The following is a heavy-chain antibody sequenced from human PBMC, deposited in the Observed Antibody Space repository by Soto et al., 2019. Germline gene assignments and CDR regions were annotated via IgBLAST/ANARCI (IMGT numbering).Heavy chain of an antibody. D-gene: IGHD1-1*01. V-gene: IGHV4-31*03. CDR3: ARELPQRQGRNMDV. J-gene: IGHJ6*02. CDR2: INHRGSL. CDR1: GGSMTSGDQY. Sequence: QVQLQESGPGLVKPSQTLSLTCTVTGGSMTSGDQYWTWIRHRPGEGLEWFGCINHRGSLYYNPSLKSRVSRSVDTSKNQFSLNLSSVTAADTAVYYCARELPQRQGRNMDVWGQGTTVTVSS.